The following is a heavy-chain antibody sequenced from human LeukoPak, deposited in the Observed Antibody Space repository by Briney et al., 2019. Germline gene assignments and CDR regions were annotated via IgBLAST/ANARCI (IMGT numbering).Heavy chain of an antibody. J-gene: IGHJ3*02. CDR2: IYPGDSDT. D-gene: IGHD3-3*01. CDR3: ARRPFDFWSGYLGRDAFDI. V-gene: IGHV5-51*01. CDR1: GYSFTSYW. Sequence: GESLKISCKGSGYSFTSYWIGWVRQMPGKGLERMGIIYPGDSDTRYSPSFQGQVTISADKSISTAYLQWSSLKASNTAMYYCARRPFDFWSGYLGRDAFDIWGQGTMVAVSS.